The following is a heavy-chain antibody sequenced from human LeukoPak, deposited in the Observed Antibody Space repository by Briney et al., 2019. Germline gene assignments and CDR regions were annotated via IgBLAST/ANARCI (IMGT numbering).Heavy chain of an antibody. D-gene: IGHD6-19*01. CDR1: GASTSDYY. V-gene: IGHV4-59*08. J-gene: IGHJ4*02. CDR3: VRLASGLIDY. CDR2: IHHTGSF. Sequence: SETLSLTCTIFGASTSDYYWSWVRQPPGKGLEWIGYIHHTGSFDYNPSLNSRATISLDTSKNQFSLKLTSVTAADTAVYYCVRLASGLIDYWGQGTLVTVSS.